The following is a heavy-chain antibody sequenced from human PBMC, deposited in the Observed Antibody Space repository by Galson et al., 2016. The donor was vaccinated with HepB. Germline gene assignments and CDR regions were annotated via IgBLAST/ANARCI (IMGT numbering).Heavy chain of an antibody. CDR1: GFSLSTAGVG. J-gene: IGHJ4*02. D-gene: IGHD1-1*01. CDR2: IYWNDEK. CDR3: SRRTLHAGHWTFDY. Sequence: PALVKPTQTLTVTCSFSGFSLSTAGVGVGWIRQSPGKALEWLALIYWNDEKNYCPSLVSRLTITKDTSRNQVVLTLTNMDPVDTATYYCSRRTLHAGHWTFDYWGQGTLVTVSS. V-gene: IGHV2-5*01.